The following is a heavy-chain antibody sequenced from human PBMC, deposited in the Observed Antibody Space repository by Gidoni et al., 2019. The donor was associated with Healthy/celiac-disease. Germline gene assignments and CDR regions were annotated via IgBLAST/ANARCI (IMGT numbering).Heavy chain of an antibody. J-gene: IGHJ5*02. CDR1: GGSISSGSYH. CDR3: ARGVRRMVRGGRGWFDP. D-gene: IGHD3-10*01. Sequence: QVPLQESGPGLVKPSPTLSLTCPVPGGSISSGSYHWSWIRQPAGKGLEWIGRIYTSGSTNYNPSLKSRVTISVDTSKNQFSLKLSSVTAADTAVYYCARGVRRMVRGGRGWFDPWGQGTLVTVSS. V-gene: IGHV4-61*02. CDR2: IYTSGST.